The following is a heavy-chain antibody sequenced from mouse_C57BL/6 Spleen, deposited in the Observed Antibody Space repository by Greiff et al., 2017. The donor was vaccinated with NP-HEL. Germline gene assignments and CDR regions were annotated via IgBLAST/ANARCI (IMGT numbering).Heavy chain of an antibody. J-gene: IGHJ1*03. Sequence: EVKVVESGGGLVKPGGSLKLSCAASGFTFSSYAMSWVRQTPEKRLEWVATISDGGSYTYYPDNVKGRFTISRNNAKNNLYLQMSHLKSEDTAMYYCARDRRGLLRTFDVWGTGTTVTVSS. CDR2: ISDGGSYT. CDR1: GFTFSSYA. D-gene: IGHD1-1*01. V-gene: IGHV5-4*01. CDR3: ARDRRGLLRTFDV.